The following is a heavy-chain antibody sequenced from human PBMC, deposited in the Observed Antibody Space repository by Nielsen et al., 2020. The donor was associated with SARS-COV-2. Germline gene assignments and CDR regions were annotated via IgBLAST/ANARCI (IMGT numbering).Heavy chain of an antibody. CDR1: GYTLTELS. CDR3: ARDDNYAKAFDY. Sequence: ASVKVSCKVSGYTLTELSMHWVRQAPGKGLEWMGGFDPEDGETIYAQKFQGRVTMTEDTSTDTAYMELSSLRSEDTAVYYCARDDNYAKAFDYWGQGTLVTVSS. CDR2: FDPEDGET. V-gene: IGHV1-24*01. J-gene: IGHJ4*02. D-gene: IGHD2-8*01.